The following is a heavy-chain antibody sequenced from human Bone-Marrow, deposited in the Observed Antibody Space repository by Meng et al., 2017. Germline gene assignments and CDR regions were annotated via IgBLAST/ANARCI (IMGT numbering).Heavy chain of an antibody. D-gene: IGHD6-13*01. J-gene: IGHJ4*02. CDR1: GFKLSSYW. Sequence: EVQLVEFVGGVVQPGGSMRLSCVASGFKLSSYWMHWVRQAPGKGLVWVSRINIDGSSTIYADSVEGRFTISRDNAKNTLYLQMNSLRVDDTAVYYCAQLGTTDYWGQGALVTVSS. CDR3: AQLGTTDY. V-gene: IGHV3-74*01. CDR2: INIDGSST.